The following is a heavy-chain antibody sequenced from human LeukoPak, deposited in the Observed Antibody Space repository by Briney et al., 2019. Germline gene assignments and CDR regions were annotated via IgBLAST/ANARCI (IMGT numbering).Heavy chain of an antibody. CDR3: AGMYYYDSSGFTRGAFDI. J-gene: IGHJ3*02. CDR2: IYTSGST. D-gene: IGHD3-22*01. Sequence: PSETLSLTCTVSGGSISSYYWSWIRQPARKGLEWIGRIYTSGSTNYNPSLKSRVTMSVDTSKNQFSLKLSSVTAADTAVYYCAGMYYYDSSGFTRGAFDIWGQGTMVTVSS. CDR1: GGSISSYY. V-gene: IGHV4-4*07.